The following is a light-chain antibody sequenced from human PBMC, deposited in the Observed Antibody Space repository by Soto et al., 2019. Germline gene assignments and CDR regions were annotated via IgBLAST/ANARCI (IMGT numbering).Light chain of an antibody. J-gene: IGLJ1*01. CDR3: SLYTSENTYV. Sequence: QSALTQPPSVSGSPGQSVTISCTGTSTDFVSYNRVSWYQQPPGTAPKLIIYEASNRPSGVPDRFSGSKSGNTASLTISGLQAADEADYYCSLYTSENTYVFGIVTKVTVL. V-gene: IGLV2-18*01. CDR2: EAS. CDR1: STDFVSYNR.